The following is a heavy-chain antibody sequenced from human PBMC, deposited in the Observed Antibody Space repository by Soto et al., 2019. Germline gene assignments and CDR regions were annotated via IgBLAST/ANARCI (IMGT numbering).Heavy chain of an antibody. V-gene: IGHV4-34*01. CDR2: INHSGST. Sequence: QVQLQQWGAGLLKPSETLSLTCAVYGGSFSGHYWSWIRQPPGKGLEWIGEINHSGSTNYNPSLKSRVTISVDTSKNQFSLKLSSVTAADTAVYYCARQQYYYGSGSSFDYWGQGTLVTVSS. CDR3: ARQQYYYGSGSSFDY. D-gene: IGHD3-10*01. CDR1: GGSFSGHY. J-gene: IGHJ4*02.